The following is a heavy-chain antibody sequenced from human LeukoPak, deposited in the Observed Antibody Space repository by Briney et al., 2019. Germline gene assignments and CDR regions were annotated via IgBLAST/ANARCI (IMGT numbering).Heavy chain of an antibody. J-gene: IGHJ4*02. V-gene: IGHV3-23*01. CDR1: GYTFSSYA. D-gene: IGHD4-11*01. Sequence: PGGSLRLSCAASGYTFSSYAMGWVRQAPGKGLEWVSAISGSGGSTYYADSVKGRFTISRDNSKNTLYLQMNSLRAEDTAVYYCAKDQYYYSNYPFCFDSWGQGTLVTVSS. CDR2: ISGSGGST. CDR3: AKDQYYYSNYPFCFDS.